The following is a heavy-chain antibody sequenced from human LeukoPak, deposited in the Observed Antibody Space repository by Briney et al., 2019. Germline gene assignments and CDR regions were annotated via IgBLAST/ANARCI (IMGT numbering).Heavy chain of an antibody. J-gene: IGHJ4*02. V-gene: IGHV1-3*01. Sequence: ASVKVSCKASGYTFTSYAMHWVRQAPGQRLEWMGWINAGNGNTKYSQKFQGRVTITRDTSASTAYMELSSLRSEDTAVYYCVKATAGSGAFDYWGQGTLVTVPS. CDR2: INAGNGNT. D-gene: IGHD5-12*01. CDR1: GYTFTSYA. CDR3: VKATAGSGAFDY.